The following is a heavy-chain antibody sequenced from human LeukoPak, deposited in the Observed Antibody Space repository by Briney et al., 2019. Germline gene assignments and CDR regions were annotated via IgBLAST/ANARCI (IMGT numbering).Heavy chain of an antibody. D-gene: IGHD6-19*01. CDR2: IKTDGSET. Sequence: GGSLRLSCAASGFYFRDHWMDWVRQAPGKGLEWVGHIKTDGSETYYLDSLKGRISISRDNTNNALYLQMSSLRVKDTAVYYCVKNDGWFHLAQWGQGTLVTVSS. V-gene: IGHV3-7*03. CDR3: VKNDGWFHLAQ. J-gene: IGHJ4*02. CDR1: GFYFRDHW.